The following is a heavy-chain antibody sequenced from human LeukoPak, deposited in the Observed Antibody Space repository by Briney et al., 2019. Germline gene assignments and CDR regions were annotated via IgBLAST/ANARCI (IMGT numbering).Heavy chain of an antibody. D-gene: IGHD3-10*01. J-gene: IGHJ5*02. Sequence: PSETLSLTCAVYGGSFSGYYWSWIRQPPGKGLEWIGEINHSGSTNYNPSLKSRVTISVDTSKNQFSLNLSSVTAADTAVYFCAKADLPVRSPYNWFDPWGQGTLVTVSS. CDR3: AKADLPVRSPYNWFDP. CDR1: GGSFSGYY. CDR2: INHSGST. V-gene: IGHV4-34*01.